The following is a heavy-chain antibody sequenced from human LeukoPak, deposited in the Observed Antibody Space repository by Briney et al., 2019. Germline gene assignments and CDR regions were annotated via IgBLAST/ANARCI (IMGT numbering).Heavy chain of an antibody. D-gene: IGHD3-22*01. CDR2: VYPGDSDI. V-gene: IGHV5-51*01. CDR3: ARQGNDTTGSTRT. Sequence: GESLKISCKGSGYSFTSYWIGWVRQMPGKGLEWMGIVYPGDSDIRYSPSFQGQVTISADKSINTAYLQWSSLKASDSAMYYCARQGNDTTGSTRTWGQGTLVTVSS. J-gene: IGHJ5*02. CDR1: GYSFTSYW.